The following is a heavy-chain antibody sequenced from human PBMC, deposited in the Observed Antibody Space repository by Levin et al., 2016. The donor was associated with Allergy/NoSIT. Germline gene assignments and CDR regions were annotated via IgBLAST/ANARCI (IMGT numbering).Heavy chain of an antibody. Sequence: GESLKISCAASGLTFSDYNMNWVRQAPGKGLQWVSFIDTAGNYIVYTDSLRGRVTISRDDARNLLYLQMSGLRVEDTAVYYCTRDLGREERAHDIWGQGTMVTVSS. V-gene: IGHV3-21*06. CDR3: TRDLGREERAHDI. CDR1: GLTFSDYN. J-gene: IGHJ3*02. CDR2: IDTAGNYI. D-gene: IGHD3-16*01.